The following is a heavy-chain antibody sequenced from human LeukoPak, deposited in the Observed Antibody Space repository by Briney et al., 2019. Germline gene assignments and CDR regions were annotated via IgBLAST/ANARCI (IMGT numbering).Heavy chain of an antibody. Sequence: GESLQISCKGSRSSFTSYWIGWVRPLPGKGLAWMGIIYPGDSDTRYSPSFQGQVTISADKSISTAYLQWSSLKASDTAMYYCARAFSSGGYGDYWGQGTLVTVSS. CDR1: RSSFTSYW. J-gene: IGHJ4*02. CDR3: ARAFSSGGYGDY. V-gene: IGHV5-51*01. CDR2: IYPGDSDT. D-gene: IGHD6-19*01.